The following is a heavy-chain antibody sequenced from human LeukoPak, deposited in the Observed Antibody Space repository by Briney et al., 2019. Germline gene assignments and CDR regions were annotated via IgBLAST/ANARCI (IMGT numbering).Heavy chain of an antibody. V-gene: IGHV4-59*12. Sequence: SETLSLTCTVSGGSISSYYWSWIRQPPGKGLEWIGYIYYSGSTNYNPSLKSRVTISVDTSKNQFSLKLSSVTAVDTAVYYCARVGYGGDPFDYWGQGTLVTVSS. CDR1: GGSISSYY. D-gene: IGHD2-21*01. J-gene: IGHJ4*02. CDR3: ARVGYGGDPFDY. CDR2: IYYSGST.